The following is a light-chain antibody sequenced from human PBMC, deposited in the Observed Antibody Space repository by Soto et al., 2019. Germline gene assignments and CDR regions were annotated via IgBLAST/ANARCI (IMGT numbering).Light chain of an antibody. V-gene: IGLV2-18*02. CDR1: SSDVGSYNR. J-gene: IGLJ1*01. CDR2: EVS. CDR3: SSFTSSSTYV. Sequence: QSVLTQPPSVSGSPGQSVAISCSGTSSDVGSYNRVSWYQQPPGTAPKLMIYEVSNRPSGVPDRFSGSKSGNTASLTISGLQAEDEGDYYRSSFTSSSTYVFGTGTKLTVL.